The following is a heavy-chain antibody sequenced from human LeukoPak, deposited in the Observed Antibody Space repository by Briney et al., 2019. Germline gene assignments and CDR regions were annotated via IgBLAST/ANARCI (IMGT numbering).Heavy chain of an antibody. J-gene: IGHJ6*03. CDR2: IKQAGSER. V-gene: IGHV3-7*01. D-gene: IGHD1-26*01. CDR1: GVIVRSNY. Sequence: QTGGSLRLSCVGSGVIVRSNYMTWVRQAPGKGLEWVATIKQAGSERYYLDSVKGRFTISRDNAKNSLYLQMNSLRAEDTAMYYCAKDGDTMSGTYYYDMDVWGKGTTVTIS. CDR3: AKDGDTMSGTYYYDMDV.